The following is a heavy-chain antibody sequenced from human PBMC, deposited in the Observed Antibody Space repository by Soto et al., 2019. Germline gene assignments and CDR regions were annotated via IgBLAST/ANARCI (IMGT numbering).Heavy chain of an antibody. CDR2: IYYDGSA. D-gene: IGHD7-27*01. Sequence: SETLSLTCTVSGGSISSSSYYWGWIRQPPGKGLEWIGSIYYDGSAYYNPSIKRRLISVDTSKNQCSLKLNSVTAADTAVYSCARPPTSNHDAFEIWGPGTMVTVSS. CDR3: ARPPTSNHDAFEI. J-gene: IGHJ3*02. CDR1: GGSISSSSYY. V-gene: IGHV4-39*01.